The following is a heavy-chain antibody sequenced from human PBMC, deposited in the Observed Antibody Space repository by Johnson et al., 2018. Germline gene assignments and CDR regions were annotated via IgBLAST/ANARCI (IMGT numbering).Heavy chain of an antibody. CDR3: ARGRWLTGMDV. CDR1: GFTFNMYW. D-gene: IGHD5-24*01. V-gene: IGHV3-74*02. Sequence: VQLVQSGGGLIQPGGSLRLSCAASGFTFNMYWMHWVRQAPGKGLVWVPRIISDGISATYEDPVKGRFTTSRDNAKNTLYLQLNSLRAEDTAVYYCARGRWLTGMDVWGQGTTVTVSS. J-gene: IGHJ6*02. CDR2: IISDGISA.